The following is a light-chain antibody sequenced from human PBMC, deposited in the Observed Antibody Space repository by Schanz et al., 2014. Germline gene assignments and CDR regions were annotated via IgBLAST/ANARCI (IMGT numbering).Light chain of an antibody. CDR3: SSYGGSNFVV. Sequence: QSVLTQPPSVSAAAGQKVTISCSGHSSNIGSNYVSWYQLLPGTAPKLVIYDNAKRPSGIPDRFSGSKSGNTASLTVSGLQAEDEADYYCSSYGGSNFVVFGGGTKLTVL. CDR1: SSNIGSNY. J-gene: IGLJ2*01. CDR2: DNA. V-gene: IGLV1-51*01.